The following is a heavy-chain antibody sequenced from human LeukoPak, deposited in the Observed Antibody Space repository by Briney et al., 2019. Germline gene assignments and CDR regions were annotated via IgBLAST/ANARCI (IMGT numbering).Heavy chain of an antibody. CDR3: AKDDWPFATVTPYYYLAV. V-gene: IGHV3-23*01. CDR2: ISRSGGTT. J-gene: IGHJ6*03. Sequence: GGSLRLSCAASGFTFSSYDMTWVRQTPGKGLEWVALISRSGGTTYYADSVKGRFTISRDNSKNTLYLQMNSLRAEDTAEYYCAKDDWPFATVTPYYYLAVWGQGTTVTVSS. CDR1: GFTFSSYD. D-gene: IGHD4-17*01.